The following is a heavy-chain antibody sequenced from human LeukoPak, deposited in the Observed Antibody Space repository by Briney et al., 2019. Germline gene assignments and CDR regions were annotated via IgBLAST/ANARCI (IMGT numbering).Heavy chain of an antibody. V-gene: IGHV3-23*01. CDR3: AREMVLGYYYYGMDV. CDR2: ISDSGGST. D-gene: IGHD2-8*01. J-gene: IGHJ6*02. CDR1: GFTFSSYA. Sequence: GGSLRLSCAASGFTFSSYAMSWVRQAPGKGLEWVSAISDSGGSTYYADSVKGRFTISRDNSKNTLYLQMNSLRAEDTAVYYCAREMVLGYYYYGMDVWGQGTTVTVSS.